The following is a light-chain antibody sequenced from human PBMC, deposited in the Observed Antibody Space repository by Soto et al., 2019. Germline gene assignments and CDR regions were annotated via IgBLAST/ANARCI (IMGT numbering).Light chain of an antibody. CDR3: QQYIDSPRT. V-gene: IGKV3-20*01. Sequence: EIVLTQSLGTLALSLGDGATLSCRASQTVNRNYLAWYHQKPGQPPRLLIYGVSNRATGVPDRFSGGGSGTEFTLTIVRLEPDDFGTYYCQQYIDSPRTFGQGTRVEVK. J-gene: IGKJ1*01. CDR1: QTVNRNY. CDR2: GVS.